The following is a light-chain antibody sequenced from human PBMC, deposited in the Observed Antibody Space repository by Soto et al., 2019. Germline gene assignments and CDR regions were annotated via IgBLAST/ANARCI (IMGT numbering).Light chain of an antibody. J-gene: IGKJ3*01. V-gene: IGKV1-33*01. CDR3: QQYDKLLFT. Sequence: DIQMTQSPSSLSASVGDRVTITCQASKDISKYLNWYQQKQGKAPKLQIYDASNLETGVPSRFSGSGSGTDFTFTISSLQPEDMATYYCQQYDKLLFTFGPGTKVDIK. CDR1: KDISKY. CDR2: DAS.